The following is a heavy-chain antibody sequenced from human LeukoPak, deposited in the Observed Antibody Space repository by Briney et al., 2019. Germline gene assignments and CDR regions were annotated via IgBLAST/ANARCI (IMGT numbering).Heavy chain of an antibody. CDR3: GKNRYSGSLSPFDI. V-gene: IGHV3-23*01. D-gene: IGHD1-26*01. CDR2: ISGGGGNT. Sequence: GGSLRLSCAASGFTFSSYAMSWVRQAPGKGLEWVSAISGGGGNTYYADSVKGRFTIPRDNSKNTLYLQMNSLRAEDTAVYYCGKNRYSGSLSPFDIWGQGTMVTVSS. J-gene: IGHJ3*02. CDR1: GFTFSSYA.